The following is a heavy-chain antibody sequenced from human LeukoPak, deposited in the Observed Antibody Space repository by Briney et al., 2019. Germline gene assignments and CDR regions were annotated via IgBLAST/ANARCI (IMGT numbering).Heavy chain of an antibody. V-gene: IGHV1-58*02. CDR1: GFTFTSSA. Sequence: SVKVSCKASGFTFTSSAMQWVRQARGQRLEWIGWIVVGSGNTNYAQKFQERVTITRDMSTSTAYMELSSLRSEDTAVYYCAADLREGLLLWFGEPPHAFDIWGQGTMVTVSS. CDR2: IVVGSGNT. J-gene: IGHJ3*02. CDR3: AADLREGLLLWFGEPPHAFDI. D-gene: IGHD3-10*01.